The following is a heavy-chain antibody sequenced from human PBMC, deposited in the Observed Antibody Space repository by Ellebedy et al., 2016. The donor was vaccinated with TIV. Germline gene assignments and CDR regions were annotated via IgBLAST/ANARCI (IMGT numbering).Heavy chain of an antibody. CDR1: GFTVSSNY. Sequence: GGSLRLSCAASGFTVSSNYMSWVRQAPGKGLEWVSVIYSGGSTYYADSVKGRFTISRDNSKNTLYLQMNSLKAEDTAVYYCARVREYSLDYWGQGTLVTVSS. CDR2: IYSGGST. D-gene: IGHD5-18*01. V-gene: IGHV3-53*01. J-gene: IGHJ4*02. CDR3: ARVREYSLDY.